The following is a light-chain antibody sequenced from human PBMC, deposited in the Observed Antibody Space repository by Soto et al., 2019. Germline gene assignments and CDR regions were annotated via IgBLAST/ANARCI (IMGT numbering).Light chain of an antibody. CDR2: GNS. CDR3: QSYDSSLSGYV. Sequence: GAPGQRVTISCTGSSSNIGAGYDVHWYQQLPGTAPKLLIYGNSNRPSGVPDRFSGSKSGTSASLAITGLQAEDEADYYCQSYDSSLSGYVFGTGTKVTVL. J-gene: IGLJ1*01. CDR1: SSNIGAGYD. V-gene: IGLV1-40*01.